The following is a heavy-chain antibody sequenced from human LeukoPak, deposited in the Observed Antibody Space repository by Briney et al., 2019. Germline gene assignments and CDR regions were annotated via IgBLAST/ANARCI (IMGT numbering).Heavy chain of an antibody. D-gene: IGHD4-11*01. V-gene: IGHV4-61*02. Sequence: SETLSLTCAVSGGSISSGGYSWSWIRQPAGKGLEWIGRIYTSGSTNYNPSLKSRVTMSVDTSKNQFSLKLSSVTAADTAVYYCARDLDYSLNWFDPWGQGTLVTVSS. CDR3: ARDLDYSLNWFDP. J-gene: IGHJ5*02. CDR2: IYTSGST. CDR1: GGSISSGGYS.